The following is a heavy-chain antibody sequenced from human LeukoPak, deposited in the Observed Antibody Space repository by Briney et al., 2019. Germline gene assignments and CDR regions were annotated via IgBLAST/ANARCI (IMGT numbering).Heavy chain of an antibody. V-gene: IGHV3-23*01. J-gene: IGHJ4*02. D-gene: IGHD6-13*01. CDR1: GFTFRSYA. CDR3: AKSGSSSWPHFDC. CDR2: ISSSGGSP. Sequence: GGSLRLSCAASGFTFRSYAVSWVRQAPGKGLEWVSGISSSGGSPDYADSVKGRFTLSRDNSKNTLYLHMNSLRVEDTALYYCAKSGSSSWPHFDCWGQGTLVTVSS.